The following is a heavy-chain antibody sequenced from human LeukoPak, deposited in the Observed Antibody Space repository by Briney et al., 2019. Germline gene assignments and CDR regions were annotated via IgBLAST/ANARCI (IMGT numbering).Heavy chain of an antibody. D-gene: IGHD6-13*01. V-gene: IGHV1-18*01. CDR1: GYTFTGYY. CDR3: AKASSSWYTYLDY. J-gene: IGHJ4*02. CDR2: INPNSGDT. Sequence: ASVKVSCKASGYTFTGYYIHWVRQAPGQGLEWMGWINPNSGDTDYAQKLQGRVTMTTDTSTSTAYMELRSLRSDDTAVYYCAKASSSWYTYLDYWGQGTLVTVSS.